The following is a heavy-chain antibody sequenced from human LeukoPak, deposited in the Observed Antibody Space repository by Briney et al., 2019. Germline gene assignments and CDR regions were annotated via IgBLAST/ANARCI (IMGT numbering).Heavy chain of an antibody. CDR2: ISYDGSNK. CDR1: GFTFSSYA. J-gene: IGHJ4*02. V-gene: IGHV3-30-3*01. CDR3: AREYAAGTPDY. Sequence: PGGSLRLSCAASGFTFSSYAMHWVRQAPGKGLEWVAVISYDGSNKYYTDSVKGRFTISRDNSKNTLYLQMNSLRAEDTAVYYCAREYAAGTPDYWGQGTLVTVSS. D-gene: IGHD6-13*01.